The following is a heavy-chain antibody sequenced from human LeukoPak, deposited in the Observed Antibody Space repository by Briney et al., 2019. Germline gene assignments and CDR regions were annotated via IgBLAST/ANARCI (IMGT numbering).Heavy chain of an antibody. CDR2: IIPIFGTA. J-gene: IGHJ6*03. CDR1: GGTFSSYA. V-gene: IGHV1-69*05. D-gene: IGHD2-21*02. CDR3: ARESIVVVTAPPYDYYYYMDV. Sequence: SVKVSCKASGGTFSSYAISWVRQAPGQGLEWMGRIIPIFGTANYAQKLQGRVTITTDESTSTAYMELSSLRSEDTAVYYCARESIVVVTAPPYDYYYYMDVWGKGTTVTVSS.